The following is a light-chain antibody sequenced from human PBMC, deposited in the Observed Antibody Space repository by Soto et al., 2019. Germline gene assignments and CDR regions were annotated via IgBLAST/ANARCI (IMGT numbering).Light chain of an antibody. J-gene: IGKJ4*01. CDR2: GAS. V-gene: IGKV3-20*01. Sequence: EIVLTQSPGTLSLSPGERATLSCRASQSVSSSYLAWYQQKPGQAPRLLIYGASSRATGIPDRFSGSGSGTDFTLTISRLEPEDFAVYYCQQYGSSPRSGFGGGTKVEIK. CDR3: QQYGSSPRSG. CDR1: QSVSSSY.